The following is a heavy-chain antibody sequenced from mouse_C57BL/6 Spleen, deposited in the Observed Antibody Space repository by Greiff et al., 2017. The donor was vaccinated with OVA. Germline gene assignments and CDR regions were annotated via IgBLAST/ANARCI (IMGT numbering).Heavy chain of an antibody. Sequence: VQLQESGAELVKPGASVKISCKASGYAFSSYWMNWVKQRPGKGLEWIGQIYPGDGDTNYNGKFKGKATLTADKSSSTAYMQLSSLTSEDSAVYFCARKLYYGSSYEGDYYFDYWGQGTTLTVSS. J-gene: IGHJ2*01. CDR1: GYAFSSYW. V-gene: IGHV1-80*01. D-gene: IGHD1-1*01. CDR2: IYPGDGDT. CDR3: ARKLYYGSSYEGDYYFDY.